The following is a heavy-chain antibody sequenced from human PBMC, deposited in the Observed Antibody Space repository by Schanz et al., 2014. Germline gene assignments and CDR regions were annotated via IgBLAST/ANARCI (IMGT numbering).Heavy chain of an antibody. CDR2: ISGSGNTI. CDR1: GFTFSSHS. J-gene: IGHJ4*02. Sequence: EVQLVESGGNLVQPGGSLRLSCVASGFTFSSHSMNWVRQAPGQGLEWLSYISGSGNTIYYADSVKGRFTISRDNAKNSLSLQMDRLRDEATAVYYCARRYSGRYCFDYWGQGTLVAVSS. CDR3: ARRYSGRYCFDY. D-gene: IGHD1-26*01. V-gene: IGHV3-48*02.